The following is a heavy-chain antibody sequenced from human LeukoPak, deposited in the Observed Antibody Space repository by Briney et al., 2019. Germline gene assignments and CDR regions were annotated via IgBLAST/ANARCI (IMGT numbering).Heavy chain of an antibody. CDR2: MSHDGSNE. J-gene: IGHJ4*02. Sequence: GGSLRLSCAASGLTFSRYGMYWVRQAPGKGLEWVAVMSHDGSNEYYGDSVKGRFTISRDNSKNTLFLQMHSLRAEDTATYYCERRGSSGCFDFWGQGTLVTVSS. CDR3: ERRGSSGCFDF. D-gene: IGHD6-19*01. V-gene: IGHV3-30-3*01. CDR1: GLTFSRYG.